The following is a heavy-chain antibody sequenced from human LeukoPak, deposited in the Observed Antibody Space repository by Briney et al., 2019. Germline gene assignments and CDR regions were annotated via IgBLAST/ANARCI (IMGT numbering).Heavy chain of an antibody. Sequence: SETLSLTCNVSGGSISSHYWSWIRQPPGKGLEWLGHIFYSGGTSYNPSLKSRLTISVDTSTNQFSLRLSSVTAADTAVYYCARVSYDSSGYPFDYWGQGTLVTVSS. J-gene: IGHJ4*02. D-gene: IGHD3-22*01. CDR1: GGSISSHY. V-gene: IGHV4-59*11. CDR3: ARVSYDSSGYPFDY. CDR2: IFYSGGT.